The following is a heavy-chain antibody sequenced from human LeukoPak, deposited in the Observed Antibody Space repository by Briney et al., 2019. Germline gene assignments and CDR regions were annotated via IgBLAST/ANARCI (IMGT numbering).Heavy chain of an antibody. Sequence: SVKVSCKASGGTFSTYEISWVRQAPGQGLEWMGGIIPISGTANYAQKFRGRVTITADESTSTAYMELSSLRSEDTAVYYCARRPGSFWDYWFDPWGQGTLVTVSS. V-gene: IGHV1-69*13. J-gene: IGHJ5*02. D-gene: IGHD3-3*01. CDR3: ARRPGSFWDYWFDP. CDR1: GGTFSTYE. CDR2: IIPISGTA.